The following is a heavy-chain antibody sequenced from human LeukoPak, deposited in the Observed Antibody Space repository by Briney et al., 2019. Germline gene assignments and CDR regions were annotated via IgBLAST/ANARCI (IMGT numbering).Heavy chain of an antibody. V-gene: IGHV4-34*01. Sequence: ETPSLTCSAYGGSFGGYFWSWICQPPGEGLEWIGEVNHSGSTNYNPSLKSRVTISVKTSRTQFSLNLRSVTAADTAVYYCARGPPLAYYGTGGYYFFDYWGQEILVTVSP. D-gene: IGHD3-22*01. CDR2: VNHSGST. CDR3: ARGPPLAYYGTGGYYFFDY. J-gene: IGHJ4*02. CDR1: GGSFGGYF.